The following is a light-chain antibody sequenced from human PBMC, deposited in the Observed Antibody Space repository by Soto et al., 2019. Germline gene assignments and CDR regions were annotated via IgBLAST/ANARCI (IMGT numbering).Light chain of an antibody. CDR3: QQYNDWPPA. V-gene: IGKV3-15*01. J-gene: IGKJ4*01. CDR1: QSVSSK. Sequence: ETVITQSPANLSLSPVERETLSCRASQSVSSKLVWYQQKPGQAPRFLIYGASTRATGIPARFRGSGSGTEFTLTIDSLQSEDFAVYYCQQYNDWPPAFGGGTKVDIK. CDR2: GAS.